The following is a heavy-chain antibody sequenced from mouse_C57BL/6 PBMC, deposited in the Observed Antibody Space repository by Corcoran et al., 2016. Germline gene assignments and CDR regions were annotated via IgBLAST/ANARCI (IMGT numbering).Heavy chain of an antibody. Sequence: DVQLQESGPGLVKPSQSLSLTCSVTGYSITSGYYWNWIRQFPGNKQEWMGYISYDGSNNYNPSLKNRISITRDTSKNQFFLKLNSVTTEDTATYYCANYDGYAMDYWGQGTSVTVSS. J-gene: IGHJ4*01. CDR3: ANYDGYAMDY. CDR1: GYSITSGYY. V-gene: IGHV3-6*01. D-gene: IGHD2-4*01. CDR2: ISYDGSN.